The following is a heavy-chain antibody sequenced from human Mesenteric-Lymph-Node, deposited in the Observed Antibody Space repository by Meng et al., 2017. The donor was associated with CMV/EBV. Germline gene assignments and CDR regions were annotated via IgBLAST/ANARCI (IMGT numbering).Heavy chain of an antibody. CDR2: ISGSGVT. CDR1: GFNFNSYA. D-gene: IGHD4-17*01. CDR3: AKVRSRNDYGDYGYFDY. Sequence: GESLKISCAASGFNFNSYAMSWVRQAPGKGLEWVSTISGSGVTYHADSVKGRFTISRDNSKNTLYLQMNSLRAEDTAVYYCAKVRSRNDYGDYGYFDYWGQGTLVTVSS. J-gene: IGHJ4*02. V-gene: IGHV3-23*01.